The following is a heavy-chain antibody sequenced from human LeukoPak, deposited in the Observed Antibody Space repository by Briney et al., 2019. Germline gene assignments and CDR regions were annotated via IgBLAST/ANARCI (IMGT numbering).Heavy chain of an antibody. CDR2: ISSRSTYI. J-gene: IGHJ4*02. CDR1: GFTFNNYS. Sequence: GGSLRLSCVASGFTFNNYSMNWVRQAPGKGLEWVSSISSRSTYIYYADSLKGRFTISRDNAKNSLYLQMNTLRGEDTAVYYCARLFGGVTTLDYWGQGALVTVSS. D-gene: IGHD2-8*02. CDR3: ARLFGGVTTLDY. V-gene: IGHV3-21*01.